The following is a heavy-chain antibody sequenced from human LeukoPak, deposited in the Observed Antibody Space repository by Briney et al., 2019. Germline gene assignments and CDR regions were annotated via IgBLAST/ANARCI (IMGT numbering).Heavy chain of an antibody. D-gene: IGHD5-18*01. Sequence: PGGSLKLSCAASGFTFTTYRMHWVRQAPGKGLEYVSGISSDGGSTYYANSVTGRFTISSDNSKNTLYLQMGSLRGEDMAVYSCAREEVELWSGFGYWGQGTLVTVSS. J-gene: IGHJ4*02. CDR1: GFTFTTYR. V-gene: IGHV3-64*01. CDR3: AREEVELWSGFGY. CDR2: ISSDGGST.